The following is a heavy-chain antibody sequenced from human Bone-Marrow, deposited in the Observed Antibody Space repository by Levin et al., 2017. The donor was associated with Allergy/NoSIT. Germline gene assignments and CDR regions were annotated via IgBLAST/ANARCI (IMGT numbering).Heavy chain of an antibody. V-gene: IGHV1-69*06. D-gene: IGHD4-17*01. CDR1: GGTFSSYA. Sequence: SVKVSCKASGGTFSSYAIGWVRQAPGQGLEWMGGIIPIFGTANYAQKFQGRVTITADKSTSTAYMELSSLRSDDTAVYYCARNGVNDYGAYWGQGTLVTVSS. J-gene: IGHJ4*02. CDR2: IIPIFGTA. CDR3: ARNGVNDYGAY.